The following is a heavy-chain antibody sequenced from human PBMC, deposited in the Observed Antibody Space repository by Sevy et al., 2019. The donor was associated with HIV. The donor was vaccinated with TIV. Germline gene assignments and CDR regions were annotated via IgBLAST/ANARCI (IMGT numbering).Heavy chain of an antibody. V-gene: IGHV3-73*01. D-gene: IGHD3-22*01. CDR2: IRSRGNNYAT. CDR3: ATELYDSSGLDG. J-gene: IGHJ5*02. Sequence: GGSLRLSCAGSGFTFGGSGLHWVRQASGKGLEWVGRIRSRGNNYATEYGASVKGRFTISRDDSKNTAYLQMTSLKTGDAAVYYCATELYDSSGLDGWGQGTLVTVSS. CDR1: GFTFGGSG.